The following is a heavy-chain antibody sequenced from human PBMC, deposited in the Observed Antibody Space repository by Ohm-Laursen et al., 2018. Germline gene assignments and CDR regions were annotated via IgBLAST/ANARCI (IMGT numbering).Heavy chain of an antibody. CDR2: MNPNSGNT. CDR3: ARCGGNYGGNSNGFDY. Sequence: GASVKVSCKVSGYTFTSYYMHWVRQATVQGLEWMGWMNPNSGNTGYAQKFQGRVTMTRNTSISTAYMELSSLRSEDTAVYYCARCGGNYGGNSNGFDYWGQGTLVTVSS. J-gene: IGHJ4*02. D-gene: IGHD4-23*01. V-gene: IGHV1-8*02. CDR1: GYTFTSYY.